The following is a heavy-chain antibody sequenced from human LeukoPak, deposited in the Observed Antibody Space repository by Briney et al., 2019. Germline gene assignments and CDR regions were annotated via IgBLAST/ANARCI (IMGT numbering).Heavy chain of an antibody. D-gene: IGHD3-10*01. CDR3: ARIDGSGRTGNRYYYYYYGMDV. CDR2: IKQDGSEK. J-gene: IGHJ6*02. Sequence: GSLRLSCAASGFTFSSYWMSWVRQAPGKGLEWVANIKQDGSEKYYVDSVKGRFTISRDNAKNSLYLQMNSLRAEDTAVYYCARIDGSGRTGNRYYYYYYGMDVWGQGTTVTVSS. CDR1: GFTFSSYW. V-gene: IGHV3-7*01.